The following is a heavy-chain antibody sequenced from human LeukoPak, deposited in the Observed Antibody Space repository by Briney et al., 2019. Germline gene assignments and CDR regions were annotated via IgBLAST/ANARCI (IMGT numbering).Heavy chain of an antibody. CDR1: GFTFNSYW. CDR2: INWNSGNI. CDR3: AKASSWGLDSAFDI. D-gene: IGHD3-16*01. J-gene: IGHJ3*02. V-gene: IGHV3-9*03. Sequence: GGSLRLSCAASGFTFNSYWFHWVRQAPGKGLQWVSGINWNSGNIGYADSVKGRFTISRDNAKNSLYLQMNALRAEDMAVYYCAKASSWGLDSAFDIWGQGTMVTVSS.